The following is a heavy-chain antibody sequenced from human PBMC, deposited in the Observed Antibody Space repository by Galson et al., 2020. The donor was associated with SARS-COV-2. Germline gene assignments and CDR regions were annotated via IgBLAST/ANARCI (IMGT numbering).Heavy chain of an antibody. CDR3: ATSTTVNSVYYYGLDV. D-gene: IGHD4-4*01. CDR1: GGSISSYY. J-gene: IGHJ6*02. Sequence: SETLSLTCTVSGGSISSYYWSWIRQPPGKGLEWIGYMYYSGSTNYNPSLKSRVTISIDTSKNQFSLKLSSMTAADTAVYYCATSTTVNSVYYYGLDVWGQGTAVTVSS. CDR2: MYYSGST. V-gene: IGHV4-59*08.